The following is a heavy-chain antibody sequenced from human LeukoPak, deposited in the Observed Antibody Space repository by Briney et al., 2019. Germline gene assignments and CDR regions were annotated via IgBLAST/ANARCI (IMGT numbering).Heavy chain of an antibody. V-gene: IGHV3-21*01. J-gene: IGHJ4*02. CDR3: AREYGQQLVFDY. D-gene: IGHD6-13*01. Sequence: GGSLRLSCAASAFTFSSYWMNWVRQAPGKGLEWVSSISSSSSYIYYADSVKGRFTISRDNAKNSLYLQMNSLRAEDTAVYYCAREYGQQLVFDYWGQGTLVTVSS. CDR1: AFTFSSYW. CDR2: ISSSSSYI.